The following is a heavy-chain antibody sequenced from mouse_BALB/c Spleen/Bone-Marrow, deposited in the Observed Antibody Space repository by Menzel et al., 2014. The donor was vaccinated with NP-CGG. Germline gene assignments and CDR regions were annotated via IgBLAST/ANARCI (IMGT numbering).Heavy chain of an antibody. CDR3: ARSGKVRNAMDY. D-gene: IGHD2-14*01. J-gene: IGHJ4*01. CDR1: GYTFTDHA. V-gene: IGHV1S137*01. Sequence: VQLQQSGAKLVRPGVSVKISCKGSGYTFTDHAIHWVKRSHAKSLEWIGVISGYYGDAIYNQKFKGKATMTVDKSSSTAYRELARLTSEDSAIYYCARSGKVRNAMDYWGQGTSVTVSS. CDR2: ISGYYGDA.